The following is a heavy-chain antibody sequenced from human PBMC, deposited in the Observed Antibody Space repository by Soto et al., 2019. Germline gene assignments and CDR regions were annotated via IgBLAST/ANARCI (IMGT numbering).Heavy chain of an antibody. V-gene: IGHV3-23*01. J-gene: IGHJ4*01. D-gene: IGHD5-18*01. CDR3: AKDKYSYGRGSFAY. Sequence: GGSLRLSCTASGFTFSSYAMSWVRQAPGKGLEWVSGISHSGGSTNHADSVKGRFTISRDNSKNTLFLQMNSLRAEDTAVYYCAKDKYSYGRGSFAYWGQGSLVTVSS. CDR1: GFTFSSYA. CDR2: ISHSGGST.